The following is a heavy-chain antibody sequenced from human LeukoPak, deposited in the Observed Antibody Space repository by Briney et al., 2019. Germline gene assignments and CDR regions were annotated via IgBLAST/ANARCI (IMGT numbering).Heavy chain of an antibody. D-gene: IGHD2-15*01. CDR3: ARDNIVVVAATKAYYFDY. CDR2: IYHSGST. CDR1: GGSISSSNW. Sequence: SETLSLTCAVSGGSISSSNWWSWVRQPPGKGLEWIGEIYHSGSTNYNPSLESRVTISVDKSKNQFSLKLSSVTAADTAVYYCARDNIVVVAATKAYYFDYWGQGTLVTVSS. J-gene: IGHJ4*02. V-gene: IGHV4-4*02.